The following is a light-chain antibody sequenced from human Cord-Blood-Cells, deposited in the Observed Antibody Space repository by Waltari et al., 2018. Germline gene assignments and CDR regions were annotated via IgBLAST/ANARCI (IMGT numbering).Light chain of an antibody. V-gene: IGLV1-47*01. J-gene: IGLJ3*02. CDR3: AAWDDSLSGWV. CDR2: RNN. Sequence: QPVLTQPPSASGTPGPRVTIPCSGSSSNIGSNYVYWYQQLPGTAPQLLIYRNNRRPSGVPARFSGSKSGTSASLAISGLRSEDEDDYYCAAWDDSLSGWVFGGGTKLTVL. CDR1: SSNIGSNY.